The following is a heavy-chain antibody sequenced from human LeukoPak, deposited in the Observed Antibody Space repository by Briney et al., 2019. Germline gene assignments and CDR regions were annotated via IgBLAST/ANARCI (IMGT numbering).Heavy chain of an antibody. CDR2: ITSSGRYT. CDR3: ARPLGTGAFGELS. CDR1: GFTFTNYN. J-gene: IGHJ5*02. V-gene: IGHV3-21*01. Sequence: GGSLRLSCAASGFTFTNYNMDLVRQAPGKGLEWVSSITSSGRYTNYADSVKGRFTISRDNAKNSLYLQMNSLRAEDTAVYYCARPLGTGAFGELSWGQGTLVTVSS. D-gene: IGHD3-10*01.